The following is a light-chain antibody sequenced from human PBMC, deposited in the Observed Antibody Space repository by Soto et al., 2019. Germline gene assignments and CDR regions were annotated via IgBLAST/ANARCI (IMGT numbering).Light chain of an antibody. CDR1: SSDVGGYNY. CDR3: SSYTSSSTPV. Sequence: QSVLTQPASVSGSPGQSITISCTGTSSDVGGYNYVSWYQQHPGKAPKLMIYEVSNRPSGVSNRFSGSKSGNTASLTISGLQAEDEADYYCSSYTSSSTPVFATGTKVTVL. V-gene: IGLV2-14*01. J-gene: IGLJ1*01. CDR2: EVS.